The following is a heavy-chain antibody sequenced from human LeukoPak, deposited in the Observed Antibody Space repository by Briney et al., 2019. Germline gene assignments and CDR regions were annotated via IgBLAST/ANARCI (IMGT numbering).Heavy chain of an antibody. CDR1: GGSISSGGYY. CDR3: ARGNDSPFDY. D-gene: IGHD2-15*01. J-gene: IGHJ4*02. Sequence: SQTLSHTCTVSGGSISSGGYYWSWIRQHPGKGLEWIGYIYYSGSTYYNPSLKSQVTISVDTSKNQFSLKLSSVTAADTAVYYCARGNDSPFDYWGQGTLVTVSS. V-gene: IGHV4-31*01. CDR2: IYYSGST.